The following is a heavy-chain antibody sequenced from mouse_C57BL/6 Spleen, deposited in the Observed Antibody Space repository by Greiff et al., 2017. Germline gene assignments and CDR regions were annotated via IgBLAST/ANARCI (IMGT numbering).Heavy chain of an antibody. D-gene: IGHD2-5*01. J-gene: IGHJ3*01. CDR2: ISYDGSN. CDR3: AREDSNYPAWFAY. CDR1: GYSITSGYY. V-gene: IGHV3-6*01. Sequence: EVKLVESGPGLVKPSQSLSLTCSVTGYSITSGYYWNWIRQFPGNKLEWMGYISYDGSNNYNPSLKNRISITRDTSKNQFFLKLNSVTTEDTATYYCAREDSNYPAWFAYWGQGTLVTVSA.